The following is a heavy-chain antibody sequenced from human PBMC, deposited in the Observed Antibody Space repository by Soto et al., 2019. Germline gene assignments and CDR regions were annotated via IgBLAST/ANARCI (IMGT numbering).Heavy chain of an antibody. CDR2: IIPILGTA. CDR1: GGTFSSYA. CDR3: ARALSSGYYYGGDAWYFDL. J-gene: IGHJ2*01. Sequence: QVQLVQSGAEVKKPGSSVKVSCKASGGTFSSYAISWVRQAPGQGLEWMGGIIPILGTANYAQKFQGRVTITADESTSTAYMELSSLRSEDTAVYYCARALSSGYYYGGDAWYFDLWGRGTLVTVSS. V-gene: IGHV1-69*01. D-gene: IGHD3-22*01.